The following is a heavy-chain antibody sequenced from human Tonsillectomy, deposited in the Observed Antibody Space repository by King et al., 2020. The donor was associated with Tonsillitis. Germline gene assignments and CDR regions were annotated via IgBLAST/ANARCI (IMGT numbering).Heavy chain of an antibody. V-gene: IGHV3-43*02. Sequence: VQLVESGGGVVQPGGSLRLSCAASGFTFDDYAMHWVRHAPGKGLEWVSLISGDGGSTYYADSVKGRFTISRDNSKNSLYLQMNSLRTEDTALYYCARIKGDSLSLDYWGQGTLVTVSS. CDR1: GFTFDDYA. D-gene: IGHD2/OR15-2a*01. CDR3: ARIKGDSLSLDY. J-gene: IGHJ4*02. CDR2: ISGDGGST.